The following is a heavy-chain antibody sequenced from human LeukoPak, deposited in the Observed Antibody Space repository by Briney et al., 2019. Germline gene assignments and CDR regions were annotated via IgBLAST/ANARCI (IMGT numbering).Heavy chain of an antibody. CDR2: FYYSAST. Sequence: ASETLSLTCTVSGGSVSSGSYYWSWIRQPPGKGLEWIGYFYYSASTNYNPPLKSRVTISVDTSKNQFSLKLISVTAADTAVYYCAREGGGSIFDSWGQGTLVTVSS. D-gene: IGHD3-10*01. V-gene: IGHV4-61*01. J-gene: IGHJ4*02. CDR1: GGSVSSGSYY. CDR3: AREGGGSIFDS.